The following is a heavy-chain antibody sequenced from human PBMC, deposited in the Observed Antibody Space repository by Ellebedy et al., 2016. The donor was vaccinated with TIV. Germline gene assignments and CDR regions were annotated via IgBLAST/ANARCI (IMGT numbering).Heavy chain of an antibody. CDR1: GYSFTSYW. CDR3: ARPINDDRSGYFDY. CDR2: VYPGDSDT. D-gene: IGHD3-22*01. V-gene: IGHV5-51*01. J-gene: IGHJ4*02. Sequence: GESLKISXEGSGYSFTSYWIGWVRQMPGKGLEWMGIVYPGDSDTRYSPSFEGQVTISADKSINTAYLQWSSLEASDTAMYYCARPINDDRSGYFDYWGQGTLVTVSS.